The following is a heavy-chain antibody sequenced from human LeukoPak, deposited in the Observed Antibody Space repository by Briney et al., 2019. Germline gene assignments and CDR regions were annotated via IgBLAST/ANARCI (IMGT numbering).Heavy chain of an antibody. J-gene: IGHJ4*02. D-gene: IGHD1-7*01. V-gene: IGHV3-48*03. Sequence: PGGSLRLSCAASGFTFSSYEMNWVRQAPGKGLEWVSYISSSGSTIYYADSVKGRFTISRDNSKNTLYLQMNSLGPEDTAMYYCAKVRVVFNWNYAYYFDYWGQGTLVTVSS. CDR1: GFTFSSYE. CDR3: AKVRVVFNWNYAYYFDY. CDR2: ISSSGSTI.